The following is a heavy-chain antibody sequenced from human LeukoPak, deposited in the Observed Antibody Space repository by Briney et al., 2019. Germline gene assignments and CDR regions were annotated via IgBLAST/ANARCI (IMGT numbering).Heavy chain of an antibody. Sequence: GGSLRLSCAASGFTFSSYEMNWVRQAPGKGLEWVSYISSSGSTIYYADSVRGRFTISRDNAKNSLYLQMNSLRAEDTAVYYCARLAAAGTHNAFDIWGQGTMVTVSS. J-gene: IGHJ3*02. D-gene: IGHD6-13*01. V-gene: IGHV3-48*03. CDR3: ARLAAAGTHNAFDI. CDR2: ISSSGSTI. CDR1: GFTFSSYE.